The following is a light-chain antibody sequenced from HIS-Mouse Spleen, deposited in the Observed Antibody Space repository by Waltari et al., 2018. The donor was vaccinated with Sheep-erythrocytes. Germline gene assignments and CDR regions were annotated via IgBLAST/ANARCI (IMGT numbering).Light chain of an antibody. CDR2: EGS. J-gene: IGLJ3*02. CDR3: CSYAGSSTWV. Sequence: QSVLTQPPSASGTPGQRVTISCTGTSRDVGSYNLVPWYQQHPGKAPKLMIYEGSKRPSGVSNRFSGSKSGNTASLTISGLQAEDEADYYCCSYAGSSTWVFGGGTKLTVL. V-gene: IGLV2-23*01. CDR1: SRDVGSYNL.